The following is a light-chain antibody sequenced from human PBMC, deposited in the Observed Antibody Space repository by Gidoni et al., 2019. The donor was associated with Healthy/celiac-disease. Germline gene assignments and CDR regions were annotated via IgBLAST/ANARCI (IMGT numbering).Light chain of an antibody. CDR2: DAS. J-gene: IGKJ4*01. CDR1: QSVGSY. V-gene: IGKV3-11*01. CDR3: QQRSNWPALT. Sequence: EIVLTQSPATLSLSPGERATLSCRASQSVGSYLAWYQQKPGQAPRLLIYDASNRAAGIAARFSGSGSGTDFTLTISSLEPEDFAVYYCQQRSNWPALTFGGGTKVEIK.